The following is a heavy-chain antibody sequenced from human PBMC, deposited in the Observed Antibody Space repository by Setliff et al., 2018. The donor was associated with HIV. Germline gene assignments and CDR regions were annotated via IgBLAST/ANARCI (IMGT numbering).Heavy chain of an antibody. V-gene: IGHV4-4*02. Sequence: KPSETLSLTCAVSGGSISSSNWWSWVRQPPGKGLEWIGEIYHSGSTNYDPSLKSRVTISVDRSKNQFSLRLNSVTAADTAVYYCAGSSAWYRGTDFWGRGTLVTVSS. CDR1: GGSISSSNW. CDR2: IYHSGST. J-gene: IGHJ1*01. D-gene: IGHD6-19*01. CDR3: AGSSAWYRGTDF.